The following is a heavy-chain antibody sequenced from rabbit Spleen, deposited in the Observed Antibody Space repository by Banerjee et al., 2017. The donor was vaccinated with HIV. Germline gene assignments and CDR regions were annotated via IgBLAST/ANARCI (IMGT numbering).Heavy chain of an antibody. CDR1: GVSLNDKDV. CDR2: IEGGSSSFT. Sequence: LEESGGGLVKPEGSLTLTCKASGVSLNDKDVMCWVRQAPGKGLEWIACIEGGSSSFTYFATWAKGRFTISKTSSTTVTLQMTSLTAADTATYFCARDTSSSFSSYGMDLWGPGTLVTVS. CDR3: ARDTSSSFSSYGMDL. V-gene: IGHV1S45*01. J-gene: IGHJ6*01. D-gene: IGHD1-1*01.